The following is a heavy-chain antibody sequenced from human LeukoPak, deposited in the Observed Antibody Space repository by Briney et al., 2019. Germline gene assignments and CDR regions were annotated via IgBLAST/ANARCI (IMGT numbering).Heavy chain of an antibody. CDR2: TNPNSGGT. CDR1: GYTFTGYY. Sequence: ASVKVSCKAPGYTFTGYYMHWVRQAPGQGLEWMGRTNPNSGGTNYAQKFQGRVTMTRDTSISTAYMELTRLRSDDTAVYYCARDTITMGINWFDPWGQGTLVTVSS. CDR3: ARDTITMGINWFDP. V-gene: IGHV1-2*06. D-gene: IGHD3-10*01. J-gene: IGHJ5*02.